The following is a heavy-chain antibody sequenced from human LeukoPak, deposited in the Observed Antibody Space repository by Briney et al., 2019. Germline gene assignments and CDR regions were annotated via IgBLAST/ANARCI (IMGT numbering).Heavy chain of an antibody. CDR1: GYSISSGYY. V-gene: IGHV4-38-2*02. J-gene: IGHJ3*02. Sequence: SETLSLTCTVSGYSISSGYYWGWIRQPPGKGLEWIGEINHSGSTNYNPSLKSRVTISVDTSKNQFSLKLSSVTAADTAVYYCARDYERGYSGYDHGAFDIWGQGTMVTVSS. CDR2: INHSGST. D-gene: IGHD5-12*01. CDR3: ARDYERGYSGYDHGAFDI.